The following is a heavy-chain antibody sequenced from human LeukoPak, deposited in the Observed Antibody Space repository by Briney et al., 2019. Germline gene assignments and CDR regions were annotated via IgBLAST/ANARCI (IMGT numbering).Heavy chain of an antibody. Sequence: GASVKVSCKASGGTFSSYAISWVRQAPGQGLEWMGGIIPIFGTANYAQKFQGRVTITTDESTSTAYMELSSLRSEDTAVYYCARDPRQYSYASYWGKGTLVTVSS. J-gene: IGHJ4*02. D-gene: IGHD5-18*01. CDR3: ARDPRQYSYASY. V-gene: IGHV1-69*05. CDR2: IIPIFGTA. CDR1: GGTFSSYA.